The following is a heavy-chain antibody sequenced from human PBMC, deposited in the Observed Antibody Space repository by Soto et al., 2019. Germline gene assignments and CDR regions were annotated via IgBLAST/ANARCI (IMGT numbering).Heavy chain of an antibody. D-gene: IGHD3-10*01. J-gene: IGHJ4*02. CDR3: ARGTMVRGVIVRDFDY. CDR1: GGSISNYY. V-gene: IGHV4-59*01. Sequence: PSETLSLTCTLSGGSISNYYWSWIRQSPGKGLEWIVYIHYSGITTKKPSLMSRATVSIDTSKNHFSLRLSSVTAADTAVYYCARGTMVRGVIVRDFDYWGQGTLVTVS. CDR2: IHYSGIT.